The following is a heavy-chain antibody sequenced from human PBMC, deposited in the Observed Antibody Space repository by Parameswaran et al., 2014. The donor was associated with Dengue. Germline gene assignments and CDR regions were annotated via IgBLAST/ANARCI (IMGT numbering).Heavy chain of an antibody. V-gene: IGHV4-31*02. J-gene: IGHJ6*04. CDR3: ASEYTMVRGVVGDV. D-gene: IGHD3-10*01. Sequence: PGKGLEWIGYIYYSGSTYYNPSLKSRVTISVDTSKNQFSLKLSSVTAADTAVYYCASEYTMVRGVVGDVWGKGTTVTVSS. CDR2: IYYSGST.